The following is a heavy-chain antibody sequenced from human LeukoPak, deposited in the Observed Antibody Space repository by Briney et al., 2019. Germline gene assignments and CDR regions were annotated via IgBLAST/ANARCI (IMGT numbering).Heavy chain of an antibody. CDR1: GFTLDDYG. Sequence: GGSLRLSCVASGFTLDDYGMSGVRPAPGKGLEWVSGINWNDDSTGYADSVRGRFTISRDNAKNSIYLQIDRQRAEDTALYYVARVGRDFWSGYSHSHYMDVWGKGTTVTVSS. D-gene: IGHD3-3*01. V-gene: IGHV3-20*04. J-gene: IGHJ6*03. CDR2: INWNDDST. CDR3: ARVGRDFWSGYSHSHYMDV.